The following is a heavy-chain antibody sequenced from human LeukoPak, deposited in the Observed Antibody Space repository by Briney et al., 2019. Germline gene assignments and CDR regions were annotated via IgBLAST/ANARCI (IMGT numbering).Heavy chain of an antibody. D-gene: IGHD6-13*01. V-gene: IGHV4-4*02. J-gene: IGHJ2*01. CDR1: GGSISSSNW. Sequence: PSETLSLTCAVSGGSISSSNWWSWVRQPPGKGLEWIGEIYHSGSTNYNPSLKSRVTISVDTSKNQFSLKLSSVTAADTAVYYCAREDLYSSSWYTSQAPLYWYFDLWGRGTLVTVSS. CDR3: AREDLYSSSWYTSQAPLYWYFDL. CDR2: IYHSGST.